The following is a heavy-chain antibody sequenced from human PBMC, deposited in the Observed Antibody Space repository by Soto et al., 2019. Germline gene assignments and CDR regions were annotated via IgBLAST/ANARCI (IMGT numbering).Heavy chain of an antibody. Sequence: LVNPTQTLTLTCTFSGFSLSTSGVGVGWIRQPPGKALEWLALIYWNDDKRYSPSLKSRLTITKDTSKNQVVLTMTNMDPVDTATYYCAQARVVLRYFDWLFSRFDPWGQGALVTVSS. D-gene: IGHD3-9*01. CDR2: IYWNDDK. V-gene: IGHV2-5*01. CDR1: GFSLSTSGVG. CDR3: AQARVVLRYFDWLFSRFDP. J-gene: IGHJ5*02.